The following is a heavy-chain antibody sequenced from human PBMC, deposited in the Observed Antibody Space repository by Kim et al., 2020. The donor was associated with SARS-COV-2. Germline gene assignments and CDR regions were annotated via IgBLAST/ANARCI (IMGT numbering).Heavy chain of an antibody. J-gene: IGHJ4*02. CDR3: ARDGKGVNVPYSSGWPFDY. CDR2: IYTSGST. Sequence: SETLSLTCTVSGGSISSYYWSWIRQPAGKGLEWIGRIYTSGSTNYNPSLKSRVTMSVDTSKNQFSLKLRSVTAADTAVYYCARDGKGVNVPYSSGWPFDYWGQGTLVTVSS. CDR1: GGSISSYY. V-gene: IGHV4-4*07. D-gene: IGHD6-19*01.